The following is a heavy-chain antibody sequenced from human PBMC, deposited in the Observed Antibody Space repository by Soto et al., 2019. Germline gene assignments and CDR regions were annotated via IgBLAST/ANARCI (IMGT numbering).Heavy chain of an antibody. CDR3: ARGLAARPERNFDY. D-gene: IGHD6-6*01. CDR2: INHSGST. V-gene: IGHV4-34*01. Sequence: SETLSLTCAVYGGSFSGYYWSWIRQPPGKGLEWIGEINHSGSTNYNPSLKSRVTISVDTSKNQFSLKLSSVTAADTAVYYCARGLAARPERNFDYWGQGTLVTVSS. CDR1: GGSFSGYY. J-gene: IGHJ4*02.